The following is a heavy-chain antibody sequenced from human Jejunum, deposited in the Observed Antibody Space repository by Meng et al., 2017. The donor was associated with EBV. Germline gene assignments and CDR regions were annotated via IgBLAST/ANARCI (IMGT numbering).Heavy chain of an antibody. CDR2: VDPEDGET. CDR3: ATGHYNWKYPDY. CDR1: GYMFTDYY. D-gene: IGHD1-7*01. Sequence: EVQLVQSGAEVKKPGPTVKISCKVSGYMFTDYYIHWVQQAPGKGLEWMGLVDPEDGETMYAEKFQGRVTITADTSTDTAYMELSSLRSEDTAVYYCATGHYNWKYPDYWGHGTLVTVSS. J-gene: IGHJ4*01. V-gene: IGHV1-69-2*01.